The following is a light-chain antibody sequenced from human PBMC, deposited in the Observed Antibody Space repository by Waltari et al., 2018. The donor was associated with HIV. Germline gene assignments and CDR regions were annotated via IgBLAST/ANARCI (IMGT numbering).Light chain of an antibody. CDR1: SSDIGGYDS. Sequence: QSALTQPASVSGSLGQSITLSCTGTSSDIGGYDSVSWYQQHPGRAPKLLIFEVAYRPSGVSIRFSASKSGNTASLTIAGLQAEDEADYYCSSYTSSISLVVFGGGTKLTVL. J-gene: IGLJ3*02. CDR3: SSYTSSISLVV. V-gene: IGLV2-14*01. CDR2: EVA.